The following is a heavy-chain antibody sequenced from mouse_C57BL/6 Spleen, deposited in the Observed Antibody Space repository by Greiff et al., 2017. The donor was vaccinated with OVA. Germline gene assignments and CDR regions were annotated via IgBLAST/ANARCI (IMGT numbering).Heavy chain of an antibody. Sequence: QVHVKQSGAELVKPGASVKLSCKASGYTFTSYWMQWVKQRPGQGLEWIGEIDPSDSYTNYNQKFKGKATLTVDTSSSTAYMQLSSLTSEDSAVYYCARKGEEDYWGQGTTLTVSS. CDR2: IDPSDSYT. V-gene: IGHV1-50*01. J-gene: IGHJ2*01. CDR3: ARKGEEDY. CDR1: GYTFTSYW.